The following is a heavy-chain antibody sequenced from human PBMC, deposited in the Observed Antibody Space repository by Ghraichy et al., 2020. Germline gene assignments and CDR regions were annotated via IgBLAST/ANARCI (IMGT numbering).Heavy chain of an antibody. CDR1: GFTFSSYA. CDR2: ISGTGDST. Sequence: GGSLRLSCAASGFTFSSYAMSWVRQAPGKGLEWVSAISGTGDSTYYADSVKGRFTISRDNSKNTLYLQMNSLRAEDTAVYYCAKDIIVRYTITRNFDYWGQGTLVTVSS. V-gene: IGHV3-23*01. J-gene: IGHJ4*02. D-gene: IGHD3-22*01. CDR3: AKDIIVRYTITRNFDY.